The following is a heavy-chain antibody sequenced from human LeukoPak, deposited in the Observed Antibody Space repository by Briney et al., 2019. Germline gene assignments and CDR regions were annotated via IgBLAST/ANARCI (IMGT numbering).Heavy chain of an antibody. D-gene: IGHD3-10*01. J-gene: IGHJ6*03. V-gene: IGHV3-23*01. CDR1: GFTFSSYA. Sequence: PGGSLRLSCAASGFTFSSYAMSWVRQAPGKVLEWVSAISGSGGSTYYADSVKGRFTISRDNSKNTLYLQMNSLRAEDTAVYYCAKAGSGYYYYGSGSYYKDYYYMDVWGKGTTVTVSS. CDR3: AKAGSGYYYYGSGSYYKDYYYMDV. CDR2: ISGSGGST.